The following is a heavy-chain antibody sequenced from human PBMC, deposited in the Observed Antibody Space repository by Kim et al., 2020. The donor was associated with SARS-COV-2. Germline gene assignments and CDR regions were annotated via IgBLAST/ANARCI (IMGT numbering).Heavy chain of an antibody. CDR2: ISSSGGSI. D-gene: IGHD2-2*01. V-gene: IGHV3-48*03. CDR1: GFTFSSYE. CDR3: ARAIVSRSTYCSYGTDV. J-gene: IGHJ6*01. Sequence: GGSLRLSCAASGFTFSSYEMSWVRQAPGKGLEWVSYISSSGGSIYYADSVKGRFTISRDNAKNTLYLQMNSLRADDTAVYYCARAIVSRSTYCSYGTDV.